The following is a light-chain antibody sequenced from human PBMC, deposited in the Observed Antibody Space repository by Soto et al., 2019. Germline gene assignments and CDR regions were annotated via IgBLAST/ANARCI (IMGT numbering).Light chain of an antibody. V-gene: IGLV1-40*01. CDR1: SSNIGAGFD. CDR3: QSYDSSLSAYV. Sequence: QSVLTQPPSVSGAPGQRVTISCTGSSSNIGAGFDVHWYQQLPGTAPKLLVYGNSNRPSGVPDRFSGSKSGTSASLAVTGLQPVDEADYYCQSYDSSLSAYVFGTGTKVTVL. CDR2: GNS. J-gene: IGLJ1*01.